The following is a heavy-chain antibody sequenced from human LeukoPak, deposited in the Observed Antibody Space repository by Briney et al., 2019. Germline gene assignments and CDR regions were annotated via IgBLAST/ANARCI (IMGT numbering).Heavy chain of an antibody. J-gene: IGHJ4*02. CDR2: VYQSGTT. V-gene: IGHV4-38-2*02. CDR1: ISSGHY. CDR3: ARTFIRNGYSSYFDC. D-gene: IGHD5-18*01. Sequence: SETLSLTCTVSISSGHYWGWVRQPPGAGLEWIGSVYQSGTTYYNPSLKSRVTTSVDMSKNQFSLRLRPVTAADTAVYYCARTFIRNGYSSYFDCWGQGTLVTVSS.